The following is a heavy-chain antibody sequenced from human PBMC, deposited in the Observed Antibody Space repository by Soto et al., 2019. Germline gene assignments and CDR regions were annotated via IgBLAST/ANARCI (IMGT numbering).Heavy chain of an antibody. CDR3: ARGAPAATNWFDP. CDR1: GFTFSDYY. CDR2: ISSSGSTI. V-gene: IGHV3-11*01. D-gene: IGHD2-2*01. Sequence: LRLSCAASGFTFSDYYMSWIRQAPGKGLEWVSYISSSGSTIYYADSVKGRFTISRDNAKNSLYLQMNSLRAEDTAVYYCARGAPAATNWFDPWGQGTLVTVSS. J-gene: IGHJ5*02.